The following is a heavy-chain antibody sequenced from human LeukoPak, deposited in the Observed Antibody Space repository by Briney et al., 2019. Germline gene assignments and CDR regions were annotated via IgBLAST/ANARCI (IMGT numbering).Heavy chain of an antibody. D-gene: IGHD2-2*01. V-gene: IGHV3-48*03. J-gene: IGHJ4*02. Sequence: GGSLRPSCAASGFSFSSYEMNWVRQAPGKGLEWLSYISSSDGSTIYYADSVKGRFIISRDNAKNSLYLQMNSLRADDTAVYYCARDRYAWYYWGQGTLVTVS. CDR2: ISSSDGSTI. CDR3: ARDRYAWYY. CDR1: GFSFSSYE.